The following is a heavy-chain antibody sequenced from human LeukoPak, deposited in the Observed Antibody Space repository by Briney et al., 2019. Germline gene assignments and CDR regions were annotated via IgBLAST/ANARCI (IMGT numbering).Heavy chain of an antibody. D-gene: IGHD3-22*01. Sequence: SETLSLTCAVYGGSFSGYYWSWIRQPPGKGLEWIGEINHSGSTNYNPSLKSRVTISVDKSKNQFSLKLSSVTAADTAVYYCARVSYYDSSGDRGAFDYWGQGTLVTVSS. J-gene: IGHJ4*02. CDR3: ARVSYYDSSGDRGAFDY. CDR1: GGSFSGYY. V-gene: IGHV4-34*01. CDR2: INHSGST.